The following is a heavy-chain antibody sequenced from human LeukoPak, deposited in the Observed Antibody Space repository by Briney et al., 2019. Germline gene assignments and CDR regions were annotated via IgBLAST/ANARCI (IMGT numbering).Heavy chain of an antibody. Sequence: GGSLRLSCAASVSTFSAYEMNWVRQAPGKGLEWVSYISISGTTNYADSVRGRFTISRDNAKNSLYLQMNSLRAEDTAVYICASSLSAGRGPIEDNWGQGTLVTVSS. D-gene: IGHD2-21*01. J-gene: IGHJ4*02. CDR2: ISISGTT. CDR3: ASSLSAGRGPIEDN. CDR1: VSTFSAYE. V-gene: IGHV3-48*03.